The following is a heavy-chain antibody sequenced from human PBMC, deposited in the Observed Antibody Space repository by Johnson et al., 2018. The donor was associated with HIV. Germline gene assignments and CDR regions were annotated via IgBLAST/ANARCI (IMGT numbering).Heavy chain of an antibody. V-gene: IGHV3-33*06. J-gene: IGHJ3*02. CDR1: GFTFSSYG. CDR3: AKGPNGQLDDAFHI. Sequence: QVQLVESGGGVVQPGRSLRLSCAASGFTFSSYGMHWVRQAPGKGLEWVAVIWYDGRNKYYADSVKGRFTISRDNSKNTLYLQMNSLRAEDTAVYYCAKGPNGQLDDAFHIWGQGTMVTVSS. D-gene: IGHD6-6*01. CDR2: IWYDGRNK.